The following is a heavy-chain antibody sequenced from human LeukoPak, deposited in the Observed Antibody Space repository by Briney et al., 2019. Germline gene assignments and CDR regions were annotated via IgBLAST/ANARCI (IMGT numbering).Heavy chain of an antibody. Sequence: PSETLSLTCTVSGGFISTYYWSWIRQPAGKGLEWIGRIHTSGSTLYNPSLKSRVTMSVDTSKNQFSLKLSPATAADTAVYYCARGPPHGGTYFDYWGQGTLVTVSS. CDR1: GGFISTYY. D-gene: IGHD2-15*01. CDR3: ARGPPHGGTYFDY. V-gene: IGHV4-4*07. CDR2: IHTSGST. J-gene: IGHJ4*02.